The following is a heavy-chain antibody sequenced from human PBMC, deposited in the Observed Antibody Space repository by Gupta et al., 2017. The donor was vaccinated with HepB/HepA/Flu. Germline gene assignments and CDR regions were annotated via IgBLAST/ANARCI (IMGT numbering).Heavy chain of an antibody. CDR3: AREWNVKGGDGAFDT. CDR1: GFSPTECA. V-gene: IGHV3-30*03. CDR2: IAHDGSYE. J-gene: IGHJ3*02. Sequence: QVQLVESGGGVVQPERPLRLSCAASGFSPTECAMNWVRQAPGKGLEWVAVIAHDGSYEYYADSVRGRFTISRDRFQNILYLQMDSLRREDSAVYFCAREWNVKGGDGAFDTWGQGTKVTVAS. D-gene: IGHD3-16*01.